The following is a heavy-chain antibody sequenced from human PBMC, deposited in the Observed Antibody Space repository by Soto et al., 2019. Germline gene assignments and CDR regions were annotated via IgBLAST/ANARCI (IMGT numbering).Heavy chain of an antibody. J-gene: IGHJ6*02. V-gene: IGHV4-31*03. CDR3: AGLKFGELLYQFDYDYYYGMDV. CDR1: SGSISRGGYY. CDR2: IYYSGST. D-gene: IGHD3-10*01. Sequence: LSETLSLTGTVSSGSISRGGYYWSWIRQHPGKGLEWIGYIYYSGSTYYNPSLKSRVTISVDTSKNQFSLKLSSVTAADTAVYYCAGLKFGELLYQFDYDYYYGMDVWGQGTTVTVSS.